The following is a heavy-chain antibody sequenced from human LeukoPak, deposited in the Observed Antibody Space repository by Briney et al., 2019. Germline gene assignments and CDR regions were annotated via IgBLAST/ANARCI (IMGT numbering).Heavy chain of an antibody. V-gene: IGHV3-7*04. J-gene: IGHJ4*02. CDR1: GFTFSTYW. CDR2: IKEDGSAT. CDR3: ARDSPGYLAYDS. Sequence: GGSMRLSWAAYGFTFSTYWMTWVRQAAGKGPEWVANIKEDGSATYYVDSVKGRFTISRDNAKKSLYLQMNSLRAEDTAVYYCARDSPGYLAYDSWGQGTLVTVSS. D-gene: IGHD1-1*01.